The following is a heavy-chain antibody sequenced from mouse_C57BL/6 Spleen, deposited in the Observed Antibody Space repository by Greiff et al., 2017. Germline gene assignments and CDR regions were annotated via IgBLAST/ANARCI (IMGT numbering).Heavy chain of an antibody. CDR3: AREAPTTVVDWYFDV. Sequence: EVQLQESGGGLVKPGGSLKLSCAASGFTFSSYAMSWVRQTPEKRLEWVATISDGGSYTYYPDNVKGRFTISRDNAKNNLYLQMSHLKSEDTAMYYCAREAPTTVVDWYFDVWGTGTTVTVSS. CDR2: ISDGGSYT. V-gene: IGHV5-4*01. CDR1: GFTFSSYA. D-gene: IGHD1-1*01. J-gene: IGHJ1*03.